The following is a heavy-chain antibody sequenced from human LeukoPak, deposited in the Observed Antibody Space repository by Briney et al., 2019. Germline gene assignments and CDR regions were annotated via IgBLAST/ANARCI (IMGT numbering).Heavy chain of an antibody. CDR3: ASASFLGWLLLRW. CDR1: GFTFSSYA. D-gene: IGHD3-3*02. J-gene: IGHJ4*02. CDR2: ISYDGSNK. V-gene: IGHV3-30-3*01. Sequence: PGGSLRLSCAASGFTFSSYAMHWVRQAPGKGLEWVAVISYDGSNKYYADSVKGRFTISRDNSKNTLYLQMNSLGAEDTAVYYCASASFLGWLLLRWWGQGTLVTVSS.